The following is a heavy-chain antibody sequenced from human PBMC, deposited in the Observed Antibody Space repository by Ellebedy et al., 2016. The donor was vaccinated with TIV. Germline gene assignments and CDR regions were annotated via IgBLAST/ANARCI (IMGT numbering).Heavy chain of an antibody. CDR2: IKEDGSEK. CDR3: AKDRTPGDGYWVFDF. J-gene: IGHJ4*02. CDR1: GFTFSGYW. Sequence: PGGSLRLSCAASGFTFSGYWMTWVRQAPGKGLEWVAHIKEDGSEKHHVDSVKGRLTISRDNSKSTLDLQMSSLRAEDTAVYYCAKDRTPGDGYWVFDFWGQGTLVTVST. D-gene: IGHD5-18*01. V-gene: IGHV3-7*03.